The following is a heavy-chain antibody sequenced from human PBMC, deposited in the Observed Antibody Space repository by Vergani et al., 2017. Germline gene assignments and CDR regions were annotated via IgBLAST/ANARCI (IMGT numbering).Heavy chain of an antibody. D-gene: IGHD3-22*01. CDR2: IHPADSDT. CDR1: GYSFTNYW. J-gene: IGHJ4*02. V-gene: IGHV5-51*01. Sequence: EVQLVQSGADVQKPGESLKISCQISGYSFTNYWIGWVRQMPGKGLEWMGIIHPADSDTRYSPAFQGQVTISVDKSISTAYLQRSSLMASDSAMYYCARLYGRDSSGSKYFDYWGQGTLVTVSS. CDR3: ARLYGRDSSGSKYFDY.